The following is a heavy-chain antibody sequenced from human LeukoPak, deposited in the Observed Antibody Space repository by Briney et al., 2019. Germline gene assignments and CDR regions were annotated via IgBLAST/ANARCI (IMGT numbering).Heavy chain of an antibody. CDR3: ARAQSGGSGSYRY. CDR2: IIPIFGTA. CDR1: GGTFISYA. V-gene: IGHV1-69*13. Sequence: SVKVSCKASGGTFISYAISWVRQAPGQGLEWMGGIIPIFGTANYAQKFQGRVTITADESTSTAYMELSSLRSEDTAVYYCARAQSGGSGSYRYWGQGTLVTVSS. J-gene: IGHJ4*02. D-gene: IGHD3-10*01.